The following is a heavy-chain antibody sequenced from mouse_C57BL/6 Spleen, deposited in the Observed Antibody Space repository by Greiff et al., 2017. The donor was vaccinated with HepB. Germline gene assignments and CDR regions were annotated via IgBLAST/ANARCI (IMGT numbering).Heavy chain of an antibody. CDR3: ARDDSGSFDY. CDR1: GFTFSSYA. Sequence: DVQLVESGGGLVKPGGSLKLSCAASGFTFSSYAMSWVRQTPEKRLEWVATISDGGSYTYYPDNVKGRFTISRDNAKNNLYLQMSHLKSEDTAMYYCARDDSGSFDYWGQGTSLTVSS. CDR2: ISDGGSYT. J-gene: IGHJ2*02. D-gene: IGHD1-3*01. V-gene: IGHV5-4*01.